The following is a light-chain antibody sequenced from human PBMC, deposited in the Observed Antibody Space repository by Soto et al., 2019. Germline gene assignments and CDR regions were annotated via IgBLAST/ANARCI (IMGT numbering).Light chain of an antibody. CDR3: AAWDDSLSGPV. CDR2: RSN. J-gene: IGLJ1*01. Sequence: QSARTQPPSGSGTPGQRVTISCSGRSSNIGSNYIYWFQQLPGTAPKLLMYRSNQRPSGVPDRFSGSKSGTSASLAISGLRSEDEADYYCAAWDDSLSGPVFGTGTKVTVL. V-gene: IGLV1-47*01. CDR1: SSNIGSNY.